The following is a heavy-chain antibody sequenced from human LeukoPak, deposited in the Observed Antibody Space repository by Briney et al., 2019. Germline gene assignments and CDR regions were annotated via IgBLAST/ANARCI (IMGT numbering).Heavy chain of an antibody. CDR2: IKEEGSEK. Sequence: GGSLRLSCAASGFTFSSYWMNWVRQAPGKGLEWVANIKEEGSEKYYVDSVKGRFTISRDNAKNTLYLQMDSLRAEDTAVYYCARQRFCDYWGQGTLVTVSS. CDR3: ARQRFCDY. J-gene: IGHJ4*02. V-gene: IGHV3-7*01. D-gene: IGHD3-3*01. CDR1: GFTFSSYW.